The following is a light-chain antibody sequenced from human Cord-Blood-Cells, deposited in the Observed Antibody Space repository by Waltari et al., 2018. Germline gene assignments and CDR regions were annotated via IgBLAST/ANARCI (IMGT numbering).Light chain of an antibody. CDR2: GAS. CDR1: QSVSSN. CDR3: QHYNNWPLIY. V-gene: IGKV3-15*01. J-gene: IGKJ3*01. Sequence: EIVMTQSPATLSVSPGERATLSCRASQSVSSNLAWYQQNPGQSPRLLIYGASTRATGIPARFSGSGSGTEFTLTISSLQSENLARYFFQHYNNWPLIYIGPWTKVNI.